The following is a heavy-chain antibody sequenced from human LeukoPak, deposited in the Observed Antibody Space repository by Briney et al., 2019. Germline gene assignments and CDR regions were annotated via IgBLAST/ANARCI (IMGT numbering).Heavy chain of an antibody. CDR2: INSDGSNT. V-gene: IGHV3-74*01. CDR1: GFTFSSYW. CDR3: ASPELTYSSSWYSH. J-gene: IGHJ4*02. D-gene: IGHD6-13*01. Sequence: GGSLRLSCAASGFTFSSYWIHWVRQVPGKGLVWVSRINSDGSNTDYADSVKGRFTISRDNAKNTLYLQMNSLRAEDTAVYYCASPELTYSSSWYSHWGQGTLVTVSS.